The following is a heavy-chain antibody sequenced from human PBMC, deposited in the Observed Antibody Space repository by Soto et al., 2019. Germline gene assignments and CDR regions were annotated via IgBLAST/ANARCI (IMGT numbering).Heavy chain of an antibody. D-gene: IGHD2-2*01. Sequence: ASLKVSCKASKYTFTRYDSNWVRQASGQGLEWMGWMNPNSGNTGYAQKFQDRVTMTRNTSLSTAYMELSSLRSEDTAVYYCARGRIEYCSSTSCYVYFDYWGQGTLVTVSS. J-gene: IGHJ4*02. CDR1: KYTFTRYD. V-gene: IGHV1-8*01. CDR2: MNPNSGNT. CDR3: ARGRIEYCSSTSCYVYFDY.